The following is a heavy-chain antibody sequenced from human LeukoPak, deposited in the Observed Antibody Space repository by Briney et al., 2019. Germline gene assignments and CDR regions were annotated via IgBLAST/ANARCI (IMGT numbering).Heavy chain of an antibody. CDR2: IYHSGST. CDR1: GGSISSGGYS. D-gene: IGHD3-3*01. Sequence: PSETLSLTCAVSGGSISSGGYSWSWIRQPPGKGLEWIGYIYHSGSTYYNPSLKSRVTTSVDRSKNQFSLKLSSVTAADTAVYFCARGGNSDFWSGSTFTYWGQGALVTVSS. CDR3: ARGGNSDFWSGSTFTY. V-gene: IGHV4-30-2*01. J-gene: IGHJ4*02.